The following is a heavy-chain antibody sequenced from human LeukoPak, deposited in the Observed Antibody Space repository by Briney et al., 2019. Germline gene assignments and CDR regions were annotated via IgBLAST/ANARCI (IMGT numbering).Heavy chain of an antibody. CDR1: GVSVSSYS. CDR2: ISDSGST. J-gene: IGHJ4*02. CDR3: ARGGGDGYNL. V-gene: IGHV4-59*02. D-gene: IGHD5-24*01. Sequence: SETLSLTCSVSGVSVSSYSWSWIRQPPGKGLEYFGHISDSGSTTYNPSLKSRVSISVDTSKNQFSLKLRFATAADTAVHYCARGGGDGYNLWGQGTLVTVSS.